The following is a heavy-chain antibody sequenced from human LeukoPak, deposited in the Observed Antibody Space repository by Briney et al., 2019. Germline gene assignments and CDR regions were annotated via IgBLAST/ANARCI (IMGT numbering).Heavy chain of an antibody. V-gene: IGHV1-69*04. CDR3: ARDLAYSYGYFDY. CDR2: IIPILGIA. D-gene: IGHD5-18*01. J-gene: IGHJ4*02. CDR1: GGAFSSYA. Sequence: SVKVSCKASGGAFSSYAISWVRQAPGQGLEWMGRIIPILGIANYAQKFQGRVTITADKSTSTAYMELSSLRSEDTAVYYCARDLAYSYGYFDYWGQGTLVTVSS.